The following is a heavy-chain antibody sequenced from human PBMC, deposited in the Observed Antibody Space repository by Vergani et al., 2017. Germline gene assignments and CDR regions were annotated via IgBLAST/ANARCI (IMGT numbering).Heavy chain of an antibody. CDR1: GGSISSYY. CDR2: IYTSGST. V-gene: IGHV4-4*07. Sequence: QVQLQESGPGLVKPSETLSLTCTVSGGSISSYYWSWIRQPAGKGLEWFGRIYTSGSTNYNPSLKSRVTMSVDTSKNQFSLKLSSVTAADTAVYYCARGRDDYVGGSYRYYYYYYMDVWGKGTTVTVSS. CDR3: ARGRDDYVGGSYRYYYYYYMDV. J-gene: IGHJ6*03. D-gene: IGHD3-16*02.